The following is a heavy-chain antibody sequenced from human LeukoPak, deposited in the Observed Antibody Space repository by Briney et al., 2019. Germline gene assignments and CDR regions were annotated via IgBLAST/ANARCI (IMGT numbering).Heavy chain of an antibody. CDR2: FDPEQATT. V-gene: IGHV1-24*01. J-gene: IGHJ4*02. CDR3: ATRSGDFWSGFEN. CDR1: GYSLSDLN. D-gene: IGHD3-3*01. Sequence: ASVKVSCKVSGYSLSDLNIQWVRQAPGKGLECMGGFDPEQATTIYAQNFQGRLTMTEEISTDTVYMELSSLTPEDTAVYYCATRSGDFWSGFENWGQGTLVTVSS.